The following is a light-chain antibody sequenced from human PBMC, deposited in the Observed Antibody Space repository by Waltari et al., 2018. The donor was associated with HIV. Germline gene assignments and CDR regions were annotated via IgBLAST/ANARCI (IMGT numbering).Light chain of an antibody. CDR2: AVT. CDR3: STHTTTDTLM. CDR1: TSDFGRYNS. J-gene: IGLJ3*02. V-gene: IGLV2-14*03. Sequence: QSALTQPASVSGSPGQSVTISCTATTSDFGRYNSVSWYQQHPGNVPKVIIYAVTSRPSGVPHRFSGSRSGNTASLTISGLQAEDEAVYYCSTHTTTDTLMFGGGTKLTVL.